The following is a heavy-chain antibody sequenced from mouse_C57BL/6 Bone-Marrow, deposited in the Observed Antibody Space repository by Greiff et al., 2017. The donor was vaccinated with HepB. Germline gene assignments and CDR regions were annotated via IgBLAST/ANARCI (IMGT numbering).Heavy chain of an antibody. CDR2: ISNGGGST. CDR3: ARHEYYGSLDY. V-gene: IGHV5-12*01. CDR1: GFTFSDYY. Sequence: EVKLMESGGGLVQPGGSLKLSCAASGFTFSDYYMYWVRQTPEKRLEWVAYISNGGGSTYYPDTVKGRFTISRDNAKNTLYLQMSRLKSEDTAMYYCARHEYYGSLDYGGQGTTLTVSS. J-gene: IGHJ2*01. D-gene: IGHD1-1*01.